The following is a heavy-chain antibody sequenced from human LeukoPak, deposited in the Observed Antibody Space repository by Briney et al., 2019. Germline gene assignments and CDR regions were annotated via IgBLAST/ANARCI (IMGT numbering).Heavy chain of an antibody. Sequence: SETLSLTCTVSGGSISSYYWSWIRQPPGKGLEWIGYIYYSGSTYYNPSLKSRVTISVDTPKNQFSLKLSSVTAADTAVYYCARDSFLYYYMDVWGKGTTVTVSS. J-gene: IGHJ6*03. CDR3: ARDSFLYYYMDV. CDR1: GGSISSYY. V-gene: IGHV4-4*08. CDR2: IYYSGST.